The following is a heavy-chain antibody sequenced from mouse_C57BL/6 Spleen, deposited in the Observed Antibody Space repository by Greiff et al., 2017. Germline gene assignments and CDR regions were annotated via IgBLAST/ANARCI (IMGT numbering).Heavy chain of an antibody. D-gene: IGHD2-1*01. V-gene: IGHV1-69*01. J-gene: IGHJ2*01. Sequence: VQLQQPGAELVMPGASVKLSCKASGYTFTSYWMHWVKQRPGQGLEWIGEIDPSDSYTNYNQKFKGKSTLTVDKSSSTAYMQLSSLTSEDSAVYYCARKLYYGNQYYFDYWGQGTTLTVSS. CDR2: IDPSDSYT. CDR3: ARKLYYGNQYYFDY. CDR1: GYTFTSYW.